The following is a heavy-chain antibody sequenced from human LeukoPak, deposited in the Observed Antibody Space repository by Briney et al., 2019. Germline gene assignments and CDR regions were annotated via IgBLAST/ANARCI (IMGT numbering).Heavy chain of an antibody. D-gene: IGHD3/OR15-3a*01. Sequence: GGSLRLSCAASGFTFSSYSMNWVRQALGKGLEWVSSISSSSSYIYYADSVKGRFTISRDNAKNSLYLQMNSLRAEDTALYYCAKEGGTRGTFDVWGQGTMVTVSS. J-gene: IGHJ3*01. V-gene: IGHV3-21*04. CDR3: AKEGGTRGTFDV. CDR1: GFTFSSYS. CDR2: ISSSSSYI.